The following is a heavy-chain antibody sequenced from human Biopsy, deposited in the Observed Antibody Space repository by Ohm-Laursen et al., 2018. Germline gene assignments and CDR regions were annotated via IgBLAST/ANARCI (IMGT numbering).Heavy chain of an antibody. CDR3: ATKLTGYFHH. CDR2: NIPILGTG. V-gene: IGHV1-69*06. CDR1: GYTFTSHD. D-gene: IGHD3-9*01. Sequence: SEKVSCKASGYTFTSHDINWVRQAPGQGLEWLGGNIPILGTGNYAQKFQDRVTVAADTSTSTATMELRSLRSDDTAVYYCATKLTGYFHHWGQGTLVIVSS. J-gene: IGHJ1*01.